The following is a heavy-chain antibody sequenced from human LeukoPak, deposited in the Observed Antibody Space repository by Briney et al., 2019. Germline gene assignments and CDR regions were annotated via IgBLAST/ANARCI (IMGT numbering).Heavy chain of an antibody. D-gene: IGHD6-13*01. CDR1: GFTLDDYA. Sequence: PGGSLRLSCAASGFTLDDYARHWGRHAPGKGLEGVSGISWNSGCIGYADSVKGRITISRDNANNSLYLQMNSLRAEDPALYYCAKGKAAGTAYYYYYGMDVWGQGTTVTVSS. V-gene: IGHV3-9*01. CDR2: ISWNSGCI. CDR3: AKGKAAGTAYYYYYGMDV. J-gene: IGHJ6*02.